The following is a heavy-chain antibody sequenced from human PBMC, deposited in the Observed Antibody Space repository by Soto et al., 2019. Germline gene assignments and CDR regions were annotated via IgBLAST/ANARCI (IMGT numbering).Heavy chain of an antibody. D-gene: IGHD3-3*01. V-gene: IGHV1-2*02. J-gene: IGHJ3*02. Sequence: QLHLVQSGAVVKKPGASVTVSCSASGYPVTAYYMHWVRQAPGRGLEWMGGINPATGAAKYTQTFQGSGTMPRDTSTSTVFMELSGLTSEDPAVFYCARGGGVGVAGSAAFDMWGQGTLVTVSS. CDR3: ARGGGVGVAGSAAFDM. CDR2: INPATGAA. CDR1: GYPVTAYY.